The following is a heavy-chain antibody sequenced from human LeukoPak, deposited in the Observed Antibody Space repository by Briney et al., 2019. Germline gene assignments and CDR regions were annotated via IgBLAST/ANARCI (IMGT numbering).Heavy chain of an antibody. CDR2: IYYSGST. D-gene: IGHD6-13*01. V-gene: IGHV4-59*01. CDR1: GGSISSYY. J-gene: IGHJ4*02. CDR3: ARTASSSGYSSSWLYYFDY. Sequence: SETLSLTCTVSGGSISSYYWNWIRQPPGKGLEWIGYIYYSGSTNYNPSLTSRVTISVDTSKNQFSLKLSSVTAPDTAVYYCARTASSSGYSSSWLYYFDYWGQGTLVTVSS.